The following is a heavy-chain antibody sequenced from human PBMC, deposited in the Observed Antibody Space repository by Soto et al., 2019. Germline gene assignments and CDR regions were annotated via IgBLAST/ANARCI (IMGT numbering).Heavy chain of an antibody. CDR3: ASGYCSSTSCYDGVWEYYGMDV. CDR1: GYSFTSYW. J-gene: IGHJ6*02. CDR2: IYPGDSDT. V-gene: IGHV5-51*01. D-gene: IGHD2-2*01. Sequence: PGESLKISCKGSGYSFTSYWIGWVRQMPGKGLEWMGIIYPGDSDTRYSPSFQGQVTISADKSISTAYLQWSSLKASDTAMYYCASGYCSSTSCYDGVWEYYGMDVWGQGTTVTVSS.